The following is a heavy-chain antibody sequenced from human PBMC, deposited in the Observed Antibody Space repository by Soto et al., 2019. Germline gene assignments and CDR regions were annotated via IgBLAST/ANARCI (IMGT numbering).Heavy chain of an antibody. CDR1: GGTFSSYA. CDR2: IIPIFGTA. D-gene: IGHD1-1*01. Sequence: SVKVSCKASGGTFSSYAISWVRQAPGQGLEWMGGIIPIFGTANYAQKFQGRVTITADESTSTGYMDLRSLRSDDTAVYYCARHNAQQPNWFDSWGQGTLVT. J-gene: IGHJ5*01. CDR3: ARHNAQQPNWFDS. V-gene: IGHV1-69*13.